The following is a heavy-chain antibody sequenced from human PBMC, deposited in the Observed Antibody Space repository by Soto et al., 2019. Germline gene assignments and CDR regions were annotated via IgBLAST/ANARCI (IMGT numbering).Heavy chain of an antibody. CDR3: ARAGGSYSSGWYYYYGMDV. CDR2: IYHSGST. V-gene: IGHV4-4*02. CDR1: GGSINSSNW. J-gene: IGHJ6*02. D-gene: IGHD6-19*01. Sequence: SETLSLTCAVSGGSINSSNWWSWVRQPPGKGLEWIGEIYHSGSTNHNPSLKSRVTISVDKSKNQFSLKLSSVTAADTAVYYCARAGGSYSSGWYYYYGMDVWGQGTTVTVSS.